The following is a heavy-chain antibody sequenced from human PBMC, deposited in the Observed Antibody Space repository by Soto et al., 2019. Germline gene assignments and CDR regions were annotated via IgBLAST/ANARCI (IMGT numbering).Heavy chain of an antibody. CDR2: ISVYKGDT. Sequence: QVQLVQSGAEVKKPGASVKVSCKASGYSFSSYGVTWVRQAPGQGLEGMGLISVYKGDTNYAQNFQDRVTMTTDTSTKTAYMDLRSLRFDDTAVYYCASTQGSGYCSSASCRNGMDVWGQGTTVSVSS. V-gene: IGHV1-18*01. CDR1: GYSFSSYG. J-gene: IGHJ6*02. CDR3: ASTQGSGYCSSASCRNGMDV. D-gene: IGHD2-2*01.